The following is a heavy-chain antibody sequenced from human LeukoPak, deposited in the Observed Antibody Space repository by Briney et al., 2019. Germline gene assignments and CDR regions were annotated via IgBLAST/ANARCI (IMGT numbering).Heavy chain of an antibody. J-gene: IGHJ4*02. CDR3: AREMRSGWSVRDY. CDR1: GFTFSSYT. D-gene: IGHD6-19*01. V-gene: IGHV3-21*04. CDR2: ISGSSSYI. Sequence: PGGSLRLSCAASGFTFSSYTINWVRQTPGKGLEWVSSISGSSSYIYYADSVRGRFTISRDNSKNTLYLQMNSLRAEDTAVYYCAREMRSGWSVRDYWGQGTLVTVSS.